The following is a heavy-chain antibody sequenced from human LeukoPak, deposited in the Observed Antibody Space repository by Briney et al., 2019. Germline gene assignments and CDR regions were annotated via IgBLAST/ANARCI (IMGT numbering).Heavy chain of an antibody. V-gene: IGHV4-39*07. J-gene: IGHJ6*03. CDR1: GGSISSSSYY. Sequence: SETLSLTCTVSGGSISSSSYYWGWIRQPPGKGLEWIGSIYYSGSTYYNPSLKSRVTISVDTSKNQFSLKLSSVTAADTAVYYCARELHLLRCYYGSGGYMDVWGKGTTVTVSS. D-gene: IGHD3-10*01. CDR2: IYYSGST. CDR3: ARELHLLRCYYGSGGYMDV.